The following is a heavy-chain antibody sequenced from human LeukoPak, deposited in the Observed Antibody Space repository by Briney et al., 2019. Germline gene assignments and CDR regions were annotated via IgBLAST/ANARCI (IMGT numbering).Heavy chain of an antibody. J-gene: IGHJ4*02. CDR3: AKETYASGPYYFDY. Sequence: GGSLRLSCAASGFTFSDYYMSWIRQAPGKGLEWVSAISGSADSTYYADSVKGRFTISRDNSRNTVYLQMNSLRVEDTAVYYCAKETYASGPYYFDYWGQGTLVTVSS. CDR2: ISGSADST. CDR1: GFTFSDYY. D-gene: IGHD3-10*01. V-gene: IGHV3-23*01.